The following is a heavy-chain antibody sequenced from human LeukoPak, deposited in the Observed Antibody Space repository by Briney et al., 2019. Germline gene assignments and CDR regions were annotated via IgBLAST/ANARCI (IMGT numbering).Heavy chain of an antibody. J-gene: IGHJ4*02. D-gene: IGHD3-3*01. V-gene: IGHV3-23*01. CDR3: ARGVGKDYDFWSGYYTDFDY. CDR2: ISGSGTNT. Sequence: PGGSLRLSCAASGFTFSSYAMSWVRQAPGKGLEWVSAISGSGTNTYYADSVKGRFTISRDNSKNSLYLQMNSLRAEDTAVYYCARGVGKDYDFWSGYYTDFDYWGQGTLVTVSS. CDR1: GFTFSSYA.